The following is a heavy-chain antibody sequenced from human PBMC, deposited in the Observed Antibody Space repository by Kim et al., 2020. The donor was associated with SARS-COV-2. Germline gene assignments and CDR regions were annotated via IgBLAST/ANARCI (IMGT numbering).Heavy chain of an antibody. CDR3: ARVHHYVWGSYHYYYYYGMDV. Sequence: ASVKVSCKASGYTFTSYDINWVRQATGQGLEWMGWMNPNSGNTGYAQKFQGRVTMTRNTSISTAYMELSSLRSEDTAVYYCARVHHYVWGSYHYYYYYGMDVWGQGTTVTVSS. CDR1: GYTFTSYD. CDR2: MNPNSGNT. V-gene: IGHV1-8*01. D-gene: IGHD3-16*02. J-gene: IGHJ6*02.